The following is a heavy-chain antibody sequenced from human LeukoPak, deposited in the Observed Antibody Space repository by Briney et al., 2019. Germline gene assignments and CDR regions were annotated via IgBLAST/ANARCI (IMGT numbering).Heavy chain of an antibody. V-gene: IGHV3-21*01. D-gene: IGHD6-13*01. J-gene: IGHJ4*02. CDR3: ARDQGYVFDY. CDR2: ISSSSSYI. CDR1: GFTFSSYS. Sequence: GGSLRLSCAASGFTFSSYSMDWVRQAPGKGLEWVSSISSSSSYIYYADSVKGRFTISRDNAKNSLYLQMNNLRAEDTAVFYCARDQGYVFDYWGQGTLVTVSS.